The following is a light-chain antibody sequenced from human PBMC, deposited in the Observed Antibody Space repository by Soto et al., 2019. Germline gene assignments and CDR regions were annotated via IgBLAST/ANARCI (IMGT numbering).Light chain of an antibody. Sequence: EIVMTQSPATLSVSPGERANLSCRASQSVSSNLAWYQQKPGQAPRLLIYGASTRATGIPARFSGSGSGTEFTLTISSLQSEDFAIYYCQHYNNWPPWTFGQGTKVDIK. CDR1: QSVSSN. CDR2: GAS. V-gene: IGKV3-15*01. CDR3: QHYNNWPPWT. J-gene: IGKJ1*01.